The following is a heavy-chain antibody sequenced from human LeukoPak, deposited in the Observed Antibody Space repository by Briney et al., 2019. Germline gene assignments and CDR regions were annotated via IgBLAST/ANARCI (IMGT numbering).Heavy chain of an antibody. J-gene: IGHJ6*03. D-gene: IGHD5-18*01. CDR3: ARGRGYSYGYKYYYMDV. CDR1: DGSISSNNYF. V-gene: IGHV4-39*07. CDR2: IYYSGSA. Sequence: SETLSLTCTVSDGSISSNNYFWGWIRQPPGRGLEWIGSIYYSGSAYYNPSLKSRVTISVDTSKNQFSLKLSSVTAADTAVYYCARGRGYSYGYKYYYMDVWGKGTTITVSS.